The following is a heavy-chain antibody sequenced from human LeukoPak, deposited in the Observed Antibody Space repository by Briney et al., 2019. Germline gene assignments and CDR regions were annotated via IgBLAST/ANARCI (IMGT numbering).Heavy chain of an antibody. CDR3: ASAEPRGIIWYPY. Sequence: SETLSLTCTVSGGSISSYYWSWIRQPAGKGLEWIGHIYTSGSTNYNPSLKSRVTMSVDKSKNQFSLKLTSVTAADTAVYYCASAEPRGIIWYPYWGQGTLVTVSS. CDR1: GGSISSYY. D-gene: IGHD6-13*01. V-gene: IGHV4-4*07. CDR2: IYTSGST. J-gene: IGHJ4*02.